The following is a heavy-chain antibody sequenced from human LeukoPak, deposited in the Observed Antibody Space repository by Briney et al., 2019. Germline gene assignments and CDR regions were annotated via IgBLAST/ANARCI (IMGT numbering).Heavy chain of an antibody. V-gene: IGHV4-61*02. CDR2: IYTSGST. D-gene: IGHD4-17*01. CDR3: AREVRIGDPWMGAFDT. Sequence: SETLSLTCTVSGGSISSGSYYWSWIRQPAGKGLEWIGRIYTSGSTNYNPSLKSRVTISVDTSKNQFSLKLSSVTAADTAVYYCAREVRIGDPWMGAFDTWGQGTMVTVSS. CDR1: GGSISSGSYY. J-gene: IGHJ3*02.